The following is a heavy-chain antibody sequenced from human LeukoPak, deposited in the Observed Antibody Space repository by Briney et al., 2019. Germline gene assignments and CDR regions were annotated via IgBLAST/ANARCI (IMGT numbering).Heavy chain of an antibody. D-gene: IGHD2-21*02. CDR1: GGSISNYY. V-gene: IGHV4-59*12. J-gene: IGHJ4*02. CDR2: IYYSGST. CDR3: ARGADCGGDCYSEGKYFDY. Sequence: SETLSLTCIVSGGSISNYYWTWIRQPPGKGLEWIGYIYYSGSTNYNPSLKSRVTISVDTSKNQFSLKLSSVTAADTAVCYCARGADCGGDCYSEGKYFDYWGQGTLVTVSS.